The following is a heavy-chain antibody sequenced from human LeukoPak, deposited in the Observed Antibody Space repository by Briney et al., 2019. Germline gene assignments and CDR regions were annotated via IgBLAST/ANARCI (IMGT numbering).Heavy chain of an antibody. Sequence: GGSLRLSCAASGFTFSSYEMNWVRQAPGKGLEWVSYISSSGSTIYYADSVKGRFTISRDNAKNSLYLQMNSLRAEDTAVYYCAREGYSNYEYYYYYGMDVWGQGTTVTVPS. V-gene: IGHV3-48*03. CDR2: ISSSGSTI. CDR1: GFTFSSYE. CDR3: AREGYSNYEYYYYYGMDV. J-gene: IGHJ6*02. D-gene: IGHD4-11*01.